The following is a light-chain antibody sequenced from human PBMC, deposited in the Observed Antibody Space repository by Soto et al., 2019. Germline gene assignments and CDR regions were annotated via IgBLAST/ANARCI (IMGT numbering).Light chain of an antibody. Sequence: QSALTQPASVSGSPGQSITISCTGTTSDVGSHNFVSWYQQLPGKAPKLLIYEVTNRTSGTSNRFSGSKSGNTASLTISGLQAEDEADYYCSSFTNSILVFGGGTKLTGL. CDR1: TSDVGSHNF. CDR3: SSFTNSILV. V-gene: IGLV2-14*01. J-gene: IGLJ3*02. CDR2: EVT.